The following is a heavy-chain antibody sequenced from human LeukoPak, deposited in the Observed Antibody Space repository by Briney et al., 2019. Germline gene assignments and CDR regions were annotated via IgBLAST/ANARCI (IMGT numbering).Heavy chain of an antibody. V-gene: IGHV1-69*13. CDR3: ASRDSYSSSWYYFDY. D-gene: IGHD6-13*01. J-gene: IGHJ4*02. CDR2: IIPIFGTA. Sequence: SVKVSCKASGGTFSSYAISWVRQAPGQGLEWMGGIIPIFGTANYAQKFQGRVTITADESTSTAYMELSSLRSEDTAVYYCASRDSYSSSWYYFDYWGQGTLVTVSS. CDR1: GGTFSSYA.